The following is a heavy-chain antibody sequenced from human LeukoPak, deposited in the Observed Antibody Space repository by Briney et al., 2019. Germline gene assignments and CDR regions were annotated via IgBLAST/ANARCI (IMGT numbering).Heavy chain of an antibody. J-gene: IGHJ6*03. V-gene: IGHV3-11*01. D-gene: IGHD2-15*01. CDR3: ARLVVVAATGGYYMDV. Sequence: GGSLRLSCAASGFTFSDYYMSWIRQAPGKGLEWVSYISSSGSTIYYADSVKGRFTIPRDHAKNSLYLQMNSLRAEDTAVYYCARLVVVAATGGYYMDVWGKGTTVTVSS. CDR2: ISSSGSTI. CDR1: GFTFSDYY.